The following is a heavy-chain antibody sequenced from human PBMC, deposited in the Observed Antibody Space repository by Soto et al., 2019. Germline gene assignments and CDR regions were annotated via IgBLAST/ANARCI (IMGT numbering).Heavy chain of an antibody. V-gene: IGHV3-33*01. J-gene: IGHJ4*02. CDR3: ARDREQWLVGYYFDY. D-gene: IGHD6-19*01. CDR2: IWYDGSNK. Sequence: QVQLVESGGGVVQPGRSLRLSCAASGFTFSSYGMHWVRQAPGKGLEWVAVIWYDGSNKYYADSVKGRFTISRDNSKNTFYLQMNGLRAEHTALYYCARDREQWLVGYYFDYWGQGTLVTVSS. CDR1: GFTFSSYG.